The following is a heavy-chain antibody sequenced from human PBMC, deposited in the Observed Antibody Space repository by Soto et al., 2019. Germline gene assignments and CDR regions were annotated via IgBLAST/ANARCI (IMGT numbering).Heavy chain of an antibody. V-gene: IGHV3-7*01. CDR1: GFTFSTYW. Sequence: GGSLRLSCVASGFTFSTYWMTSVRQAPGKGLEWVANIKTDGSEIYSVDSVKGRFSISRDNAKNSLYLQMNTLRAEDTAVYYCARQGYYIMDVWGQGTTVTVSS. CDR3: ARQGYYIMDV. D-gene: IGHD2-21*01. J-gene: IGHJ6*02. CDR2: IKTDGSEI.